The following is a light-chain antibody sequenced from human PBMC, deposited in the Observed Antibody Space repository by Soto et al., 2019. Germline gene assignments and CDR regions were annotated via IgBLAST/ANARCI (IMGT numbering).Light chain of an antibody. J-gene: IGKJ3*01. Sequence: EIVLTQSPGTLSLSPGERATLSCRASQSVSSSYLAWYQQKPGQAPRLLIYGASSRATGIPDRFSGSGSGTAFTLTISRLEPEDFAVYYCQQSGTFGPGTKVDIK. CDR2: GAS. CDR1: QSVSSSY. V-gene: IGKV3-20*01. CDR3: QQSGT.